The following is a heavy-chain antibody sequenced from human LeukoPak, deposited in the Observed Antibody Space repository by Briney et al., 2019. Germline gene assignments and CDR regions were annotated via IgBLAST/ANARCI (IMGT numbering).Heavy chain of an antibody. Sequence: GGSLRLSCAASGFTLNTYAMSWVRQAPGKGLGWVSAISGRGDSAYYTDSVKGRFTISRDNSKNTLYLQMNSLRAEDTAVYYCAKDRVAATGIGELEHWGQGTLVTVSS. V-gene: IGHV3-23*01. D-gene: IGHD6-13*01. CDR1: GFTLNTYA. CDR3: AKDRVAATGIGELEH. J-gene: IGHJ1*01. CDR2: ISGRGDSA.